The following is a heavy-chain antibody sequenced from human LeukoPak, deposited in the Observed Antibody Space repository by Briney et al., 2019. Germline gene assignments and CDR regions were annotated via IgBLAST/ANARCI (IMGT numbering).Heavy chain of an antibody. D-gene: IGHD4-17*01. CDR2: ISYDGSNK. J-gene: IGHJ4*02. V-gene: IGHV3-30-3*01. CDR1: GFTFSSYA. CDR3: ARDAQTYGDYVRYFDY. Sequence: GGSLRLSCAASGFTFSSYAMHWVRQAPGKGLEWVAVISYDGSNKYYADSVKGRFTISRDNSKNTLYLQMNSLRAEDTAVYYCARDAQTYGDYVRYFDYWGQGTLVTVSS.